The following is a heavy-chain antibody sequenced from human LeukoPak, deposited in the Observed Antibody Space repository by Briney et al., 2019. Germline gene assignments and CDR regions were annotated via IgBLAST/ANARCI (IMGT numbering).Heavy chain of an antibody. CDR3: AKGTTEFES. D-gene: IGHD1-1*01. CDR2: ISGSGGST. Sequence: GGSLRLSCAASGFTFSSYAMSWVRQAPGKGLEWVSAISGSGGSTYYADSVKGRFTISRDNSKNTLYLQMNNLRAEDTALYFCAKGTTEFESWGQGTLVTVSS. CDR1: GFTFSSYA. V-gene: IGHV3-23*01. J-gene: IGHJ5*01.